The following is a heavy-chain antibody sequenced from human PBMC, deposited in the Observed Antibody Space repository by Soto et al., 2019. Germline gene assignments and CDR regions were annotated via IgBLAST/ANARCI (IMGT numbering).Heavy chain of an antibody. CDR1: GCTFSSYA. CDR2: IIPIFGTA. Sequence: SVKVSCKASGCTFSSYAISWVRQAPGQGLEWMGGIIPIFGTANYAQKFQGRVTITADESTSTAYMELSSLRPEDTAVYYCAREERLYSFPSYYYYGMDVWGQGTTVTVSS. D-gene: IGHD5-18*01. CDR3: AREERLYSFPSYYYYGMDV. J-gene: IGHJ6*02. V-gene: IGHV1-69*13.